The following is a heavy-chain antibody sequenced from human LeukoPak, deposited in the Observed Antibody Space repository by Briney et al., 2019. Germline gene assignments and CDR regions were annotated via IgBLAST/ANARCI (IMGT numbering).Heavy chain of an antibody. J-gene: IGHJ4*02. V-gene: IGHV4-39*07. CDR3: ARDGPTYYYNSSEGP. D-gene: IGHD3-22*01. Sequence: KSSETLSLTCTVSGGSISSSSYYWGWIRQPPGKGLEWIGSIYYSGSTYYNPSLKSRVTISVDTSKNQFSLKLSSVTAADTAVYYCARDGPTYYYNSSEGPWGQGTLVTVSS. CDR1: GGSISSSSYY. CDR2: IYYSGST.